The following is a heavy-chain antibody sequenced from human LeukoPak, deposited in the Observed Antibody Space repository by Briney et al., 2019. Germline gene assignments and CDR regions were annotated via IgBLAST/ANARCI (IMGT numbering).Heavy chain of an antibody. CDR1: GFTFSNYN. Sequence: GGSLRLSCAASGFTFSNYNMNWVRQAPGKGLEWVSSISSGGNYIYYADSVKGRFTISRDNAKNSLYLQMTSLRADDAAVYYCARDLRLWGQGTLVTVSS. CDR2: ISSGGNYI. J-gene: IGHJ4*02. V-gene: IGHV3-21*06. CDR3: ARDLRL.